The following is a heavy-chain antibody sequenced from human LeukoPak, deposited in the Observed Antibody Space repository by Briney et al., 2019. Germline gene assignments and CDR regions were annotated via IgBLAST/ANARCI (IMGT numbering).Heavy chain of an antibody. CDR2: INHSGST. D-gene: IGHD3-10*01. V-gene: IGHV4-34*01. J-gene: IGHJ6*02. CDR3: ASRAMVRGVPYYYGMDV. Sequence: SETLSLTCAVYGGSFSGYYWSWIRQPPGKGLEWIGEINHSGSTNYNPSLKSRVTISVDTSKNQFSLKLSSVAAADTAVYYCASRAMVRGVPYYYGMDVWGQGTTVTVSS. CDR1: GGSFSGYY.